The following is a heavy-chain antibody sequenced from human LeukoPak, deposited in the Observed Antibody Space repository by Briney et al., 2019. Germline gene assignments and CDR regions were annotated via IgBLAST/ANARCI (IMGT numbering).Heavy chain of an antibody. CDR1: GFTFSSYA. J-gene: IGHJ4*02. V-gene: IGHV3-23*01. Sequence: GGSLRLSCAASGFTFSSYAMSWVRQAPGKGLEWVSAISGSGGSTYYADSVKGRFTISRDNSKNTPYLQMNSLRAEDTAVYYCAKGSPRAMIVIYVDYWGQGTLVTVSS. CDR2: ISGSGGST. CDR3: AKGSPRAMIVIYVDY. D-gene: IGHD3-22*01.